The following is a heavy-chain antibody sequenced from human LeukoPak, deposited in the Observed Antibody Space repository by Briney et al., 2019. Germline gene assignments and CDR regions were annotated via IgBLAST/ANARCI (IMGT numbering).Heavy chain of an antibody. D-gene: IGHD3-22*01. Sequence: SETLSLTCTVTGGSISSGDYYWSWIRQPPGKGLEWIGYIYYSGSTYYNPSLKSRVTISVDTSKNQFSLKLSSVNAADTAVYYCARRNYYYDSSGYQTPWYFDLWGRGTLVTVSS. CDR1: GGSISSGDYY. V-gene: IGHV4-30-4*01. CDR2: IYYSGST. CDR3: ARRNYYYDSSGYQTPWYFDL. J-gene: IGHJ2*01.